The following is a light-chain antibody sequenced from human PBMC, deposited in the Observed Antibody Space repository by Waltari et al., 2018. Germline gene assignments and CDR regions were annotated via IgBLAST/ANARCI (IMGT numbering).Light chain of an antibody. CDR1: QSVSSN. V-gene: IGKV3-15*01. Sequence: EIVMTQSPATLSVSPGERVTLSCRASQSVSSNLAWYQQKLGQAPRLLIYGASTRATGIPARFSGSESGTEFTLTISSMQSEDFAVYYCQQYTNWPPTFTFGPGTKVDI. J-gene: IGKJ3*01. CDR2: GAS. CDR3: QQYTNWPPTFT.